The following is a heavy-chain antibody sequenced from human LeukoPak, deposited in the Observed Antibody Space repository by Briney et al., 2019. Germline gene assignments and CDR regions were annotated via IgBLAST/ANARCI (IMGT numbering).Heavy chain of an antibody. J-gene: IGHJ4*02. CDR3: AKVHITMIVVVPYYFDY. V-gene: IGHV1-2*02. CDR1: GYTFTGYY. CDR2: INPNSGTT. Sequence: GASVKVSCKASGYTFTGYYMHWVRQAPGQGLEWMGWINPNSGTTNYAQKFQGRVTMTRDTSISTAYMELSRLRSDDTAVYYCAKVHITMIVVVPYYFDYWGQGTLVTVSS. D-gene: IGHD3-22*01.